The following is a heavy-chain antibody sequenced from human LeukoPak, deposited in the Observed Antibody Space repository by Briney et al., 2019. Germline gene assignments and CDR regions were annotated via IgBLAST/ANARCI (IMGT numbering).Heavy chain of an antibody. D-gene: IGHD3-10*01. CDR2: INHSGGT. V-gene: IGHV4-34*01. Sequence: SETLSLTCAVYGGSFSGYYWSWIRQPPGKGLEWIGEINHSGGTNYNPSLKSRVTISVDTSKNQFSLKLSSVTAADTAVYYCARHGITMVRGVIGYYYYYYMDVRGKGTTVTISS. CDR1: GGSFSGYY. CDR3: ARHGITMVRGVIGYYYYYYMDV. J-gene: IGHJ6*03.